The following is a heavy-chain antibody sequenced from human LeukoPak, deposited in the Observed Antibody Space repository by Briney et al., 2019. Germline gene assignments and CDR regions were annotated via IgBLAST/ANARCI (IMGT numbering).Heavy chain of an antibody. CDR1: GGTFSTSA. Sequence: SVKVSCKASGGTFSTSAFSWVRQAPGQGLEWMGGIIPFFATANYAQKFQGRVSITTDASTSTAYMEVSSLRSEDAAVYYCARAHSSGWYFFDYWGQGTLVTVSS. CDR2: IIPFFATA. D-gene: IGHD6-19*01. J-gene: IGHJ4*02. V-gene: IGHV1-69*05. CDR3: ARAHSSGWYFFDY.